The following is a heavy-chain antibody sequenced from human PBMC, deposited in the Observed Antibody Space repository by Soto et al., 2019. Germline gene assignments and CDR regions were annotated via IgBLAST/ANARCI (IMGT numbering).Heavy chain of an antibody. CDR1: GYSFTSYG. J-gene: IGHJ4*02. CDR2: ISAYNGNT. V-gene: IGHV1-18*01. Sequence: ASVRVSCKASGYSFTSYGISWVRPAPGHGLEWMGWISAYNGNTNYAQKLQGRVTMTTDTSTSTAYMELRSLRSDDTAVYYCARDGSGDYLFDYWGQGTLVTVSS. CDR3: ARDGSGDYLFDY. D-gene: IGHD2-21*02.